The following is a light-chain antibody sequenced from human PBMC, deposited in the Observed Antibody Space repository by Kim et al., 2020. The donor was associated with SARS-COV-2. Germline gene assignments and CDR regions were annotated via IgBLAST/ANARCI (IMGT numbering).Light chain of an antibody. CDR3: QQYYSTPLS. V-gene: IGKV4-1*01. CDR1: QSVLYSSTNKNY. Sequence: IVMTQSPDSLAVSLGERATINCKSSQSVLYSSTNKNYLAWYQQKPGQPPKLLIYWASTRESGVPDRFSGSGSGTDFTLTISSLQAADVAVYFCQQYYSTPLSFGGGTKVDIK. J-gene: IGKJ4*01. CDR2: WAS.